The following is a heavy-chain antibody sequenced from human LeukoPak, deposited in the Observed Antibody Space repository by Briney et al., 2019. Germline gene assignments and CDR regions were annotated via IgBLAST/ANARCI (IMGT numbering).Heavy chain of an antibody. CDR2: ILSDGSKE. D-gene: IGHD3-16*01. V-gene: IGHV3-33*01. Sequence: PGGSLRLSCAASGFTFSSYGMHWVRQAPGKGLERVAVILSDGSKEFYTDSVKGRFTISRDNSKNTLYLQMNSLRAEDTAVYYCAREFGGGYDDFYYMDVWGKGTTVTVPS. CDR1: GFTFSSYG. J-gene: IGHJ6*03. CDR3: AREFGGGYDDFYYMDV.